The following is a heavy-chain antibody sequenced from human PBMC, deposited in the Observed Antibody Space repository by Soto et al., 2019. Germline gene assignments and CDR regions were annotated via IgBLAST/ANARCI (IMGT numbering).Heavy chain of an antibody. V-gene: IGHV4-59*01. D-gene: IGHD2-21*02. CDR2: MYNTGST. CDR3: ARDLWGYCGTDCYPLDV. Sequence: QVQLQESGPGLVKPSETLSLTCTVSGGTISRYYWSWIRQPPGKGLEWIGYMYNTGSTVYNPSFTIRVTISVDTSKSQFSLKLNSVTAADMAVYYCARDLWGYCGTDCYPLDVWGQGTTVTVSS. CDR1: GGTISRYY. J-gene: IGHJ6*02.